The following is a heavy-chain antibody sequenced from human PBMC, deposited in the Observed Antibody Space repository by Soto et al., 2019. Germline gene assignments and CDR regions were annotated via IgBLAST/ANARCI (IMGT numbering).Heavy chain of an antibody. CDR1: GGSISGTTYS. J-gene: IGHJ6*03. V-gene: IGHV4-61*05. CDR3: ASSTVTTSYYYYYYMDV. D-gene: IGHD4-17*01. CDR2: IYDSGST. Sequence: PSETLSLTCAVSGGSISGTTYSWSWIRQPPGKGLEWIGYIYDSGSTNYNPSLKSRVTISVDTSKNQFSLKLSSVTAADTAVYYCASSTVTTSYYYYYYMDVWGKGTTVTVSS.